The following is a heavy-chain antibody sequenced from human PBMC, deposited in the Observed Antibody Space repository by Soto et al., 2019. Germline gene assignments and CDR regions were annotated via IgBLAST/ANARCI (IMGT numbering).Heavy chain of an antibody. Sequence: QVQLVQSGAEVKKPGASVKVSCKASGYTFTSYYMHWVRQAPGQGLEWMGIINPSGGSTSYEQKFQGRVTMTRDTSTSTVYMELSSLRSEDTAVYYCARARERYCSGGSCQGAWFDPWGQGTLVTVSS. CDR2: INPSGGST. CDR1: GYTFTSYY. CDR3: ARARERYCSGGSCQGAWFDP. V-gene: IGHV1-46*01. D-gene: IGHD2-15*01. J-gene: IGHJ5*02.